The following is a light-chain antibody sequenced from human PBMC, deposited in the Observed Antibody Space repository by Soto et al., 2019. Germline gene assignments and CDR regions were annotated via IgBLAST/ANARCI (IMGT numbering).Light chain of an antibody. V-gene: IGKV1-5*03. Sequence: IHMTQSPSTLSGSLGYRFTMTFRASQTISSWLAWYQQKPGKAPKLLIYKASTLKSGVPSRFSGSGSGTEFTLTISSLQPDDFATYYCQQLSRYPSTFGGGTKVDTK. J-gene: IGKJ4*01. CDR3: QQLSRYPST. CDR2: KAS. CDR1: QTISSW.